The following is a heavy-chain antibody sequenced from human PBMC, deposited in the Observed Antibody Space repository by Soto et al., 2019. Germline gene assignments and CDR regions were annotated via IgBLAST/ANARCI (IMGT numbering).Heavy chain of an antibody. J-gene: IGHJ4*02. CDR2: ISGYNGLT. Sequence: QVQLVQSGDEVKKSGASVKVSCKASGYTFSNYGISWVRQAPGQGLEWMGWISGYNGLTAYAQNVQGRVIMTIDTPTRTVFMELTSLRSNDTAVYYCARDEGIRGFDSWGQGTLVTVSS. CDR1: GYTFSNYG. V-gene: IGHV1-18*04. CDR3: ARDEGIRGFDS. D-gene: IGHD3-10*01.